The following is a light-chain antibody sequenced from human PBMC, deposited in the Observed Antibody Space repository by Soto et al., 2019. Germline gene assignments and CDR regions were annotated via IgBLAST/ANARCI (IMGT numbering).Light chain of an antibody. CDR2: AAS. J-gene: IGKJ1*01. CDR3: QQYYSYPHT. CDR1: QGISSY. Sequence: AIRMTQSPSSFSASTGDRVTITCRASQGISSYLAWYQQKPGKAPKLLIYAASTLQSGVPSRFSGSGSWTYFTLTISCLQSEDFAADYCQQYYSYPHTFGQGTKVEIK. V-gene: IGKV1-8*01.